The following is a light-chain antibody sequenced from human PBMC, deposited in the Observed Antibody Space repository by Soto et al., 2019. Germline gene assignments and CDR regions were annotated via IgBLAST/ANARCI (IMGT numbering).Light chain of an antibody. V-gene: IGLV1-36*01. CDR2: YDD. Sequence: QSVLTQPPSVSEAPRQRVTMSCSGSSSNIGNNVVSWYQQLPGKAPKLLIHYDDVLPSGVSHRFSGSKSGTSASLAISGLQSEDEADYYCGSFAGPVWVFGGGTKLTVL. CDR1: SSNIGNNV. J-gene: IGLJ3*02. CDR3: GSFAGPVWV.